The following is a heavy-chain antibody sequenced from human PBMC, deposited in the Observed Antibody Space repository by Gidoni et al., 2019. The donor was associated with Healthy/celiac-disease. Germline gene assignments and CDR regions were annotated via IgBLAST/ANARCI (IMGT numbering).Heavy chain of an antibody. CDR3: ARGRDGDYSYYYYYYMDV. D-gene: IGHD4-17*01. V-gene: IGHV4-34*01. CDR1: GGSFSGYY. CDR2: INHSGST. J-gene: IGHJ6*03. Sequence: VQLQQWGAGLLKPSETLSLTCAVYGGSFSGYYWSWIRQPPGKGLEWIGEINHSGSTNYNPSLKSRVTISVDTSKNQFSLKLSSVTAADTAVYYCARGRDGDYSYYYYYYMDVWGKGTTVTVSS.